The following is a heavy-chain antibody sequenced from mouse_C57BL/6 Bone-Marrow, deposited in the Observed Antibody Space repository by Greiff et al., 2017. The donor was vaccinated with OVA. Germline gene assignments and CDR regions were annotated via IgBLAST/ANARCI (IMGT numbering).Heavy chain of an antibody. J-gene: IGHJ1*03. V-gene: IGHV1-55*01. CDR1: GYTFTSYW. CDR2: IYPGSGST. D-gene: IGHD1-1*01. CDR3: ARGVVVPNWYFDV. Sequence: QVQLQQSGAELVKPGASVKMSCKASGYTFTSYWITWVKQRPGQGLEWIGDIYPGSGSTNYNEKFKSKATLTVDTSSSTAYMQLSSLTSEDSAVYFCARGVVVPNWYFDVWGTGTTVTVSS.